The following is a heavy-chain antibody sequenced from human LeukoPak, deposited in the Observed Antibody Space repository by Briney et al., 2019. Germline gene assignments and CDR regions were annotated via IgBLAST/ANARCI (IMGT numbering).Heavy chain of an antibody. J-gene: IGHJ4*02. CDR2: INPSGGST. CDR3: ARDRVKYYYDSSGYLDY. D-gene: IGHD3-22*01. CDR1: GYTFTSYY. Sequence: GASVKVSCKASGYTFTSYYMHWERQAPGQGLEWMGIINPSGGSTSYAQKFQGRVTMTRDTSTSTVYMELSSLRSEDTAVYYCARDRVKYYYDSSGYLDYWGQGTLVTVSS. V-gene: IGHV1-46*01.